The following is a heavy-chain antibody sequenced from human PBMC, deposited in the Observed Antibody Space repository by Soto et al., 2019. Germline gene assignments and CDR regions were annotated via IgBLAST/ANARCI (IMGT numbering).Heavy chain of an antibody. J-gene: IGHJ2*01. V-gene: IGHV1-69*12. D-gene: IGHD5-12*01. CDR1: GGTFSNYP. Sequence: QVQLVQSGAEVKKPGSSVKVSCKASGGTFSNYPISWVRQAPGQGLEWMGGIIPIFGTVNYAQKLQGRVTMTADESTSTAYMELSSLRSEDTAVYYCARGNHRWLQLWYFDLWGRGTLVTVSS. CDR2: IIPIFGTV. CDR3: ARGNHRWLQLWYFDL.